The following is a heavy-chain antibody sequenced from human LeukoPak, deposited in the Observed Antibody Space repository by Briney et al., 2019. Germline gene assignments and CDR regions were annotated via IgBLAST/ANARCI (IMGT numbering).Heavy chain of an antibody. CDR2: INHSGST. Sequence: PSETLSLTCAVYGGSFSGYYWSWIRQPPGKGLEWIGEINHSGSTNYNPSLKSRVTISVDTSKNQFSLKLSSVTAADTAVYYCASSVVVPSAADYWGQGTLVTVSS. V-gene: IGHV4-34*01. D-gene: IGHD2-2*01. CDR3: ASSVVVPSAADY. J-gene: IGHJ4*02. CDR1: GGSFSGYY.